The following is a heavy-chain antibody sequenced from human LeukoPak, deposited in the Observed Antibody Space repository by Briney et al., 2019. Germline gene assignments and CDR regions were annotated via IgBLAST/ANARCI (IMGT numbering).Heavy chain of an antibody. V-gene: IGHV1-46*01. CDR1: GYTFTSYY. CDR3: ARGGSDSASRGWFDP. CDR2: INPSGGST. J-gene: IGHJ5*02. Sequence: GGSLRLSCAASGYTFTSYYMHWVRQAPGQGLEWMGIINPSGGSTSYAQKFQGRVTMTRDMSTSTVYMELSSLRSEDTAVYYCARGGSDSASRGWFDPWGQGTLVTVSS. D-gene: IGHD3-22*01.